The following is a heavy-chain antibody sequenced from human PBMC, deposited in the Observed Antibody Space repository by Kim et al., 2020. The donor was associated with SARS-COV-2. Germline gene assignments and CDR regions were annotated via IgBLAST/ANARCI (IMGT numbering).Heavy chain of an antibody. CDR1: GGSISSGGYY. Sequence: SETLSLTCTVSGGSISSGGYYWSWIRQHPGKGLEWIGYIYYSGSTYYNPSLKSRVTISVDTSKNQFSLKLSSVTAADTAVYYCARGGDELPCDYWGQGTLLTVSS. J-gene: IGHJ4*02. CDR3: ARGGDELPCDY. V-gene: IGHV4-31*03. CDR2: IYYSGST. D-gene: IGHD2-2*01.